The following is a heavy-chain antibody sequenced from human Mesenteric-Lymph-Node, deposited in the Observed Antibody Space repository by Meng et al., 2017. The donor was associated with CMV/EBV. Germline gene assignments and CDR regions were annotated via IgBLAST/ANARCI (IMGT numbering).Heavy chain of an antibody. J-gene: IGHJ6*02. Sequence: SVTVSCKASGGTFSSYAISWVRQAPGQEREWMGGFISILGIANYAQKFQSRVTITADKSTGTAFLDLSSLRHEDTALYYCARGGTYSDDYYGMDVWGQGTTVTVSS. CDR2: FISILGIA. D-gene: IGHD2-15*01. CDR3: ARGGTYSDDYYGMDV. V-gene: IGHV1-69*10. CDR1: GGTFSSYA.